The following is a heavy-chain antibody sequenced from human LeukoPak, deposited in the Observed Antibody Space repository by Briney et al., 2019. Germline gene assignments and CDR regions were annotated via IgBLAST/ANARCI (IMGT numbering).Heavy chain of an antibody. D-gene: IGHD2-15*01. Sequence: ASVKVSCKTSGYTFPSYGVSWVRQAPGQGLEWMGWISAYNGNTDYPQRLQGRVTMTTDTSTNSANMELRSLRSDDTAVYYCARRRYCSGGSCYSDRYYYYGMDVRGQGTTVTVSS. CDR1: GYTFPSYG. CDR2: ISAYNGNT. J-gene: IGHJ6*02. CDR3: ARRRYCSGGSCYSDRYYYYGMDV. V-gene: IGHV1-18*01.